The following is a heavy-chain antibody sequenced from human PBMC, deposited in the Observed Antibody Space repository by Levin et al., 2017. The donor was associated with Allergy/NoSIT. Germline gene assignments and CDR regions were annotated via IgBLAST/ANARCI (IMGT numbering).Heavy chain of an antibody. Sequence: GESLKISCAASGFQFSLYGMHWVRQAPGKGLEWVALIVFDGNDQYYADSVKGRFTISRDNSKNTWYLQMSSLRENDTAIYYCAKAGSCSGNPCQRHDAIDVWGQGTLVIVSS. D-gene: IGHD2-15*01. V-gene: IGHV3-30*18. CDR3: AKAGSCSGNPCQRHDAIDV. CDR2: IVFDGNDQ. CDR1: GFQFSLYG. J-gene: IGHJ3*01.